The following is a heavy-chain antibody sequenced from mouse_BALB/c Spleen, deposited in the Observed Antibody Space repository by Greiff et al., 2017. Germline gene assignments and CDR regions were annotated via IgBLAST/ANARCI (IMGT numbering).Heavy chain of an antibody. CDR3: ARAYAYYGSSLYAMDY. Sequence: EVKLVESGGGLVKPGGSLKLSCAASGFTFSDYYMYWVRQTPEKRLEWVATISDGGSYTYYPDSVKGRFTISRDNAKNNLYLQMSSLKSEDTAMYYCARAYAYYGSSLYAMDYWGQGTSVTVSS. D-gene: IGHD1-1*01. CDR1: GFTFSDYY. V-gene: IGHV5-4*02. J-gene: IGHJ4*01. CDR2: ISDGGSYT.